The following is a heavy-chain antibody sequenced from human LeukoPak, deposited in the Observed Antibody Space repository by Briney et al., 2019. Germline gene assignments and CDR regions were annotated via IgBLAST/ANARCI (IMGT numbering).Heavy chain of an antibody. CDR2: IIPILGIA. V-gene: IGHV1-69*04. D-gene: IGHD2-21*02. J-gene: IGHJ4*02. CDR3: ARDLYCGGDCYPGSYFDY. CDR1: GGTFSSYA. Sequence: ASVKVSCKASGGTFSSYAISWVRQAPGQGLEWMGRIIPILGIANYAQKFQGRVTITADKSTSTAYMELSSLRSEDTAVYYCARDLYCGGDCYPGSYFDYWGQGTLVTVSS.